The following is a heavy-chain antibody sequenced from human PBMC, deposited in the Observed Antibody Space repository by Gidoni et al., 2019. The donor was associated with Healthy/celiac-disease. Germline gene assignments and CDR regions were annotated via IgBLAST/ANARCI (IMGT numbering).Heavy chain of an antibody. CDR3: ARVYDYVWGSYPDV. Sequence: QVQLQESGPGLVKPSETLSLTCTVSGGSISSYYWSWIRQPPGKGLEWIGYIYYSGSTNYNPSLKSRVTISVDTSKNQFSLKLSSVTAADTAVYYCARVYDYVWGSYPDVWGKGTTVTVSS. D-gene: IGHD3-16*01. J-gene: IGHJ6*04. CDR1: GGSISSYY. CDR2: IYYSGST. V-gene: IGHV4-59*01.